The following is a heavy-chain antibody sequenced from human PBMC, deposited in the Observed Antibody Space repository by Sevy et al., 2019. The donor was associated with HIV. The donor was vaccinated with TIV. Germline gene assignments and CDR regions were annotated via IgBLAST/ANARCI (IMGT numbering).Heavy chain of an antibody. CDR1: GFTFCSYS. Sequence: GGSLRLSCAASGFTFCSYSMNWVRQAPGKGLEWVSSISSTSSNIYYADSVKGRFTISRDNAKNSLYLQMNSLRAEDTAVYSCARVIISITMVRGVPDALRYSDDWGQGTLVTVSS. D-gene: IGHD3-10*01. CDR2: ISSTSSNI. V-gene: IGHV3-21*01. CDR3: ARVIISITMVRGVPDALRYSDD. J-gene: IGHJ4*02.